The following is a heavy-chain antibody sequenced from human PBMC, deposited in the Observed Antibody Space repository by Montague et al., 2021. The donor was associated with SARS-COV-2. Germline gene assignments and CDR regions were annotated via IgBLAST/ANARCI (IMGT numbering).Heavy chain of an antibody. V-gene: IGHV4-39*02. CDR3: ARHYSATLPAVY. CDR2: VYYSGIT. D-gene: IGHD2-15*01. Sequence: SETLSLTCTVSGGTVGSSNFYWGWIRQPPGKGLEWIGSVYYSGITYYRPSLKSRVTISVDTSKNHFSLKVNSVTAADTAVYYCARHYSATLPAVYWGQGTLVTVSS. J-gene: IGHJ4*02. CDR1: GGTVGSSNFY.